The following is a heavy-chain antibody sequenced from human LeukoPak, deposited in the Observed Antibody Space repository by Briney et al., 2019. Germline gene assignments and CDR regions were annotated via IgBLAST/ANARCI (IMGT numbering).Heavy chain of an antibody. Sequence: SVKVSCKASGGTFSSYAISWVRQAPGQGLEWMGGIIPIFGTANYAQKFQGRVTSTTDESTSTAYMELSSLRSEDAAVYYCASSPLSYYGSGSYYNVVDYWGQGTLVTVSS. J-gene: IGHJ4*02. D-gene: IGHD3-10*01. CDR2: IIPIFGTA. V-gene: IGHV1-69*05. CDR3: ASSPLSYYGSGSYYNVVDY. CDR1: GGTFSSYA.